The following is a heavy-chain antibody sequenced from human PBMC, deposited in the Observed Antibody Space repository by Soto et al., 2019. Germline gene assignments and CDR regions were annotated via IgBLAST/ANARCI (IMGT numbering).Heavy chain of an antibody. Sequence: GGSLRLSCAASGFTFSSYAMSWFRQAPGKGLEWVSAISGSGGSTYYADSVKGRFTISRDNSKNTLYLQMNSLRAEDTAVYYCAKGLWFGELYPDDAFDIWGQGTMVTVSS. D-gene: IGHD3-10*01. J-gene: IGHJ3*02. CDR3: AKGLWFGELYPDDAFDI. CDR1: GFTFSSYA. CDR2: ISGSGGST. V-gene: IGHV3-23*01.